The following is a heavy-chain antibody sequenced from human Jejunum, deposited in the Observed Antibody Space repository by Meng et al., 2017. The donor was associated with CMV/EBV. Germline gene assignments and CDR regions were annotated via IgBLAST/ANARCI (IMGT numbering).Heavy chain of an antibody. V-gene: IGHV4-59*01. Sequence: QVQLQEPGPGLGKPSETLSLTCTVSGGSISSSYWSWIRQPPGKGLEWIGYIYYTGTTNYNPSLKSRVTISLDTSKNQFSLKLTSMTAADTAVYYCARGAGWYAFWGQGTLVTVSS. CDR1: GGSISSSY. CDR2: IYYTGTT. CDR3: ARGAGWYAF. J-gene: IGHJ5*01.